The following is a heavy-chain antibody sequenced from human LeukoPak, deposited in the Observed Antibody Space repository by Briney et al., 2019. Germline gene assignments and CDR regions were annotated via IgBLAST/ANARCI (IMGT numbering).Heavy chain of an antibody. CDR2: IYTSGST. D-gene: IGHD2-2*02. V-gene: IGHV4-4*07. CDR1: GGSISSYY. Sequence: PETLSLTWTVSGGSISSYYWSWVRQPAGKGLEWIGRIYTSGSTNYNPSLKSRVTMSVDTSKNQFSLKLSSVTAADTAVYYCAQGQLLYRRWFGPWGQGTLVTVSS. J-gene: IGHJ5*02. CDR3: AQGQLLYRRWFGP.